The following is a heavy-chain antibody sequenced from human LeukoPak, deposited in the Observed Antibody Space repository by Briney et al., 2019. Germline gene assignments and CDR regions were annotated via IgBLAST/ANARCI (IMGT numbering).Heavy chain of an antibody. CDR1: GFTSSSYA. Sequence: AGGSLRLSCAASGFTSSSYAMSWVRQAPGKGLEWVSAISGSGGSTYYADPVKGRFTISRDNSKNTLYLQMNSLRAADPAVYYCAKRVSFMVRGGKHFDYWGQGTLVTVSS. J-gene: IGHJ4*02. D-gene: IGHD3-10*01. CDR3: AKRVSFMVRGGKHFDY. V-gene: IGHV3-23*01. CDR2: ISGSGGST.